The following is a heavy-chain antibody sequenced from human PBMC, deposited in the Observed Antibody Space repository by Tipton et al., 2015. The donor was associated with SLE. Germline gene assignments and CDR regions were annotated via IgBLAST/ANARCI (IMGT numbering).Heavy chain of an antibody. CDR1: GGPISSGGYY. CDR3: ARASLTMVRGEFLNWFDP. D-gene: IGHD3-10*01. Sequence: GLVKPSQTLSLTCTVSGGPISSGGYYWSWIRQHPGKGLEWIGYIYYSGSTYYNPSLRSRVTIPVDTSKNQFSLKLSSVTAADTAVYYCARASLTMVRGEFLNWFDPWGQGTLVTVSS. CDR2: IYYSGST. J-gene: IGHJ5*02. V-gene: IGHV4-31*03.